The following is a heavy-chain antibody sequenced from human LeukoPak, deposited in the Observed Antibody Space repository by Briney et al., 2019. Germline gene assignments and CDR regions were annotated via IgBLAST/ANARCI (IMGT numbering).Heavy chain of an antibody. D-gene: IGHD4-17*01. CDR3: AKGYYADPFDF. CDR2: INWNGGST. Sequence: GGSLGLSCAASGFTFDDYGMSWVRQAPGKGLEWVSGINWNGGSTGYADSVKGRFTISRDNAKNSLYLQMNSLRAEDTAMYYCAKGYYADPFDFWGQGTLVTVSS. J-gene: IGHJ4*02. V-gene: IGHV3-20*04. CDR1: GFTFDDYG.